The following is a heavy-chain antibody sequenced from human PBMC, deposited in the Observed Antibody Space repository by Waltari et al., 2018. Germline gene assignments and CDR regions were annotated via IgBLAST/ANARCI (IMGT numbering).Heavy chain of an antibody. CDR2: ISSTGTYT. CDR1: VFIFSSYS. CDR3: ATGGWGFYLDN. D-gene: IGHD7-27*01. J-gene: IGHJ4*02. Sequence: EVQLVESGGGLVKPGGDLRLSCPASVFIFSSYSMNWVRQAPGKGLEWISSISSTGTYTHYADSVKGRFTISRDNAKNSLYLQMNSLRAEDTGVYWCATGGWGFYLDNWGQGTLVTFSS. V-gene: IGHV3-21*01.